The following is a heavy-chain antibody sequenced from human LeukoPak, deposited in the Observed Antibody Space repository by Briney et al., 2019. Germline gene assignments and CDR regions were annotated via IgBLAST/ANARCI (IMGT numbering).Heavy chain of an antibody. V-gene: IGHV1-8*01. Sequence: ASVKVSCKASGYTFTSYDINWVRQATGQGLEWMGWMNPNSGNTGYAQKFQGRVTMTRNTSISTAYMELSSLRSEDTAVYYCAINRNAYYYYYMDVWGKGTTVTVSS. CDR1: GYTFTSYD. CDR3: AINRNAYYYYYMDV. J-gene: IGHJ6*03. CDR2: MNPNSGNT.